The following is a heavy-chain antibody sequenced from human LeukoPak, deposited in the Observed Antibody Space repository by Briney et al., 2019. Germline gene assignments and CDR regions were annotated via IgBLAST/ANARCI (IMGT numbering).Heavy chain of an antibody. CDR2: ISSSSYI. J-gene: IGHJ3*02. CDR3: ARDPGNLGYCSGGSCYPHWFPGIRGAFDI. Sequence: GGSLRLSCAACGFTFSSYSMNWVRQAPGKGLEWVSSISSSSYIYYADSVKGRFTISRDNAKNSLYLQMNTLRAEDTALYYCARDPGNLGYCSGGSCYPHWFPGIRGAFDIWGQGTMVTVSS. D-gene: IGHD2-15*01. CDR1: GFTFSSYS. V-gene: IGHV3-21*04.